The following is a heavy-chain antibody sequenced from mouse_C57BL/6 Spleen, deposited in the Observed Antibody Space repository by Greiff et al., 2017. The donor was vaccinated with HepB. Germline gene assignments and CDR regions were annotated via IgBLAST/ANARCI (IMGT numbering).Heavy chain of an antibody. D-gene: IGHD1-1*01. CDR1: GFTFSDYG. CDR3: ASHYYGSSSYYFDY. Sequence: EVKVVESGGGLVKPGGSLKLSCAASGFTFSDYGMHWVRQAPEKGLEWVAYISSGSSTIYYADTVKGRFTISRDNAKNTLFLQMTSLRSEDTAMYYCASHYYGSSSYYFDYWGQGTTLTVSS. J-gene: IGHJ2*01. CDR2: ISSGSSTI. V-gene: IGHV5-17*01.